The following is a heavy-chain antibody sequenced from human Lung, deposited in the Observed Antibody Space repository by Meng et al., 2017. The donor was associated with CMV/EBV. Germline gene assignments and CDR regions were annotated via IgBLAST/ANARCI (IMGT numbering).Heavy chain of an antibody. V-gene: IGHV1-2*02. CDR1: GYTFTGYY. CDR3: ARGVGYCSSTSCQVWFDP. D-gene: IGHD2-2*01. Sequence: PVKVSCXASGYTFTGYYMHWVRQAPGQGLEWMGWINPNSGGTNYAQKFQGRVTMTRDTSISTAYMELSRLRSDDTAVYYCARGVGYCSSTSCQVWFDPWGQGTLVTVSS. CDR2: INPNSGGT. J-gene: IGHJ5*02.